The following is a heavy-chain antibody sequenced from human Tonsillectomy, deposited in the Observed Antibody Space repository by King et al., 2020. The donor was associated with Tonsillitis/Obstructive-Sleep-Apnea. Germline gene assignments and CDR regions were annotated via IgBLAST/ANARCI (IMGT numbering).Heavy chain of an antibody. CDR1: GFSFRSYA. V-gene: IGHV3-30*04. D-gene: IGHD5-24*01. Sequence: VQLVESGGGVVQPGRSLRLSCAASGFSFRSYAMHWVRQAPGKGLEWVAVILYDGSNTYYADSVKGRFTISRDNSKNTLYLQMNSLRAEDTAVYYCARDRDGYNRGGINYWGQGTLVTVSS. CDR2: ILYDGSNT. J-gene: IGHJ4*02. CDR3: ARDRDGYNRGGINY.